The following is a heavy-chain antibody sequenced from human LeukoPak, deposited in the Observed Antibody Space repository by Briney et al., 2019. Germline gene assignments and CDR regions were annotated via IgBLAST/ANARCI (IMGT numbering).Heavy chain of an antibody. Sequence: TSETLSLTCAAYGGSFSGYYWSWIRQPPGKGLEWIGEINHSGSTNYNPSLKSRVTISVDTSKNQFSLKLSSVTAADTAVYYCARGRVGSSWLPYYYYGMDVWGQGTTATVSS. CDR1: GGSFSGYY. V-gene: IGHV4-34*01. J-gene: IGHJ6*02. CDR3: ARGRVGSSWLPYYYYGMDV. D-gene: IGHD6-13*01. CDR2: INHSGST.